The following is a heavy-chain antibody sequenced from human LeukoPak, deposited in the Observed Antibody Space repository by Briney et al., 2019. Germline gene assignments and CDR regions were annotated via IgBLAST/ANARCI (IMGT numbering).Heavy chain of an antibody. CDR1: GYTFTSYG. D-gene: IGHD2-2*01. J-gene: IGHJ4*02. V-gene: IGHV1-18*01. Sequence: ASVKVSCKASGYTFTSYGISWVRQAPGQGLERMGWISAYNGNTNYAQKLQGRVTMTTDTSTSTAYMELRSLRSDDTAVYYCARDQHIVVVPAAMPEVYFDYWGQGTLVTVSS. CDR3: ARDQHIVVVPAAMPEVYFDY. CDR2: ISAYNGNT.